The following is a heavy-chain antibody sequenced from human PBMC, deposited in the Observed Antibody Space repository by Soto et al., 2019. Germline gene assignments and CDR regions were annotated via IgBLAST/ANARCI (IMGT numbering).Heavy chain of an antibody. CDR1: GSTFSSDD. CDR2: ISDSGGST. CDR3: AKDGGWSLAVAGLFDY. D-gene: IGHD6-19*01. Sequence: EVYLLEYGGGLGQPGGSLRLSCVVSGSTFSSDDMSWVRQAPGRGLEWVSGISDSGGSTYYADSVKGRFTISRDNAKNTLYLQMKSLRVEDTALYYCAKDGGWSLAVAGLFDYWGPGTQVTVSS. J-gene: IGHJ4*02. V-gene: IGHV3-23*01.